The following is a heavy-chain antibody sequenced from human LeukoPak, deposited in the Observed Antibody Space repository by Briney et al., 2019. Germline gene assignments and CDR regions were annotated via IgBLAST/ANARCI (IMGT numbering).Heavy chain of an antibody. CDR3: ARAAIAVAGDYHYHYMDV. Sequence: ASVKVSCKASGYTFTGHYMHWVRQAPGQGLEWMGWISPNSGDTDYAQRFQGRVTMTRDASISTAYMELSRLRSDDTAVYYCARAAIAVAGDYHYHYMDVRGKGTTVTVSS. CDR1: GYTFTGHY. V-gene: IGHV1-2*02. CDR2: ISPNSGDT. D-gene: IGHD6-19*01. J-gene: IGHJ6*03.